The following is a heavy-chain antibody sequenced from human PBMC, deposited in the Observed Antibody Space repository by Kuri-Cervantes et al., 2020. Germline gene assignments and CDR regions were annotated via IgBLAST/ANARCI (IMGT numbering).Heavy chain of an antibody. CDR2: INWNGGTI. V-gene: IGHV3-9*01. CDR3: AKTGIATSFDS. J-gene: IGHJ4*02. CDR1: GFTFDDYA. D-gene: IGHD6-13*01. Sequence: SLKISCAASGFTFDDYAMHWVRQAPGKGLEWVSSINWNGGTIGYADSVKGRFTISRDNAKNSLYLQMNSLRAEDTAFYYCAKTGIATSFDSWGRGTLVTVSS.